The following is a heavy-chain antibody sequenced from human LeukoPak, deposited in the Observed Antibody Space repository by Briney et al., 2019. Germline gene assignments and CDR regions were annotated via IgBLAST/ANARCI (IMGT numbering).Heavy chain of an antibody. CDR3: ALQINCSGGSCYSNWFDP. V-gene: IGHV1-69*04. CDR2: IIPILGIA. Sequence: GALVKVSCKASGGTFSSYAISWVRQAPGQGLEWMGRIIPILGIANYAQKFQGRVTITADKSTSTAYMELSSLRSEDTAVYYCALQINCSGGSCYSNWFDPWGQGTLVTVSS. CDR1: GGTFSSYA. D-gene: IGHD2-15*01. J-gene: IGHJ5*02.